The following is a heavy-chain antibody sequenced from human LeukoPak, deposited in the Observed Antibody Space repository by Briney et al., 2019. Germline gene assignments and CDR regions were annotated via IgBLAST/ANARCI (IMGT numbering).Heavy chain of an antibody. D-gene: IGHD6-19*01. CDR2: ISSSSSYI. CDR3: ARSPVAGFKGGFDY. Sequence: GGSLRLSCAASGFTFSSYSMNWVRQAPGKGLEWVSSISSSSSYIYYADSVKGRFTISRDNAKNSLYLQMDSLRAEDTAVYYCARSPVAGFKGGFDYWGQGTLVTVSS. V-gene: IGHV3-21*01. CDR1: GFTFSSYS. J-gene: IGHJ4*02.